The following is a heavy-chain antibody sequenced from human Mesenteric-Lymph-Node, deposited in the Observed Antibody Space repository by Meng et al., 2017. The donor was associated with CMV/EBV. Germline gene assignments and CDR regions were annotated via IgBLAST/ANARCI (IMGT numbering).Heavy chain of an antibody. Sequence: ASVKVSCKASGYTFTSYDINWVRQATGQGLEWMGWMNPNSGNTGYAQKFQGRVTMTRDTSISTAYMELSRLRSDDTAVYYCARSYNHLPAAIWALSYYYGMDVWGQGTTVTVSS. CDR1: GYTFTSYD. J-gene: IGHJ6*02. V-gene: IGHV1-8*01. CDR3: ARSYNHLPAAIWALSYYYGMDV. D-gene: IGHD2-2*02. CDR2: MNPNSGNT.